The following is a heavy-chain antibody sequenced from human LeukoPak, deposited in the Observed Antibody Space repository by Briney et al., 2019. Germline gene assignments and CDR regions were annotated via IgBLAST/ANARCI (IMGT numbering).Heavy chain of an antibody. CDR1: GGTFSSYT. J-gene: IGHJ6*03. V-gene: IGHV1-69*02. CDR2: IIPILGIA. Sequence: SSVKVSCKASGGTFSSYTISWVRQAPGQGPEWMGRIIPILGIANYAQKFQGRVTITADKSTSTAYMELSSLRSEDTAVYYCVRGVYYSNPYYYYYMDVWGKGTTVTVSS. CDR3: VRGVYYSNPYYYYYMDV. D-gene: IGHD4-11*01.